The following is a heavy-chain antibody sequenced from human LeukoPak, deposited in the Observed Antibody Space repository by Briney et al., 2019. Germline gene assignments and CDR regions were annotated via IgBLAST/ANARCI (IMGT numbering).Heavy chain of an antibody. D-gene: IGHD5-12*01. Sequence: SETLSLTCTVSGGSISSYYWSWIRQPPGKGLEWIGYIYYSGSTNYNPSLKSRVTISVDTSKNQFSLKLSSVTAADTAVYYCARYNIVAKIQSWFDPWGQGTLVTVSS. V-gene: IGHV4-59*08. J-gene: IGHJ5*02. CDR2: IYYSGST. CDR1: GGSISSYY. CDR3: ARYNIVAKIQSWFDP.